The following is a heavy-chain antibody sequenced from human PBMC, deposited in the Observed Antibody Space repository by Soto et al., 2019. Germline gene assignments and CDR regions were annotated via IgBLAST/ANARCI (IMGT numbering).Heavy chain of an antibody. D-gene: IGHD3-3*01. CDR3: ARAQSIVAIFGRYYFDY. CDR2: IYYSGTT. CDR1: GGSISTYY. J-gene: IGHJ4*02. Sequence: SETLSLTCTVSGGSISTYYWSWVRQPPGKGLEWIGYIYYSGTTNYNPSLMSRLTMSVDTSKNQFSLRLSSVTAADTAVYYCARAQSIVAIFGRYYFDYWGQGTLVTVSS. V-gene: IGHV4-59*01.